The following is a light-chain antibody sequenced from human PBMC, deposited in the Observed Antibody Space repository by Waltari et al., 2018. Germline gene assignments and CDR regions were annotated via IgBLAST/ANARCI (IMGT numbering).Light chain of an antibody. J-gene: IGKJ1*01. CDR1: QNISPY. CDR2: TAS. Sequence: DIQMTQSPTSLSASVGERVTITCRASQNISPYLNWYQQKPGKAPNLLIHTASTLESGVPSRFSGGGSGTEFTLTISSLQPEDSATYFCQQNYSPPWTFGQGTKVEI. V-gene: IGKV1-39*01. CDR3: QQNYSPPWT.